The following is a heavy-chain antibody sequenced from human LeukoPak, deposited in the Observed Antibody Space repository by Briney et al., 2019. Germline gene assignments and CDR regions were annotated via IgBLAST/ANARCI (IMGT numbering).Heavy chain of an antibody. CDR1: GFTFSSYG. Sequence: GESLRLSCAASGFTFSSYGMNWVRQAPGTGLEWVAVISYDGSQRYYDDPVMGRFTITRDNSKNTLYVQMNSLRAEDTAVYYCAKILPDTVTADYWGQGTLVTVSS. V-gene: IGHV3-30*18. CDR3: AKILPDTVTADY. CDR2: ISYDGSQR. J-gene: IGHJ4*02. D-gene: IGHD4-11*01.